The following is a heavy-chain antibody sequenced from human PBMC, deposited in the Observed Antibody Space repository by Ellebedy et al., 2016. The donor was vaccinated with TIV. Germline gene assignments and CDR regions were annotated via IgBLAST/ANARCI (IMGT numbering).Heavy chain of an antibody. CDR2: IKEDGSET. V-gene: IGHV3-7*03. Sequence: GGSLRLSXAASGFTFSTFWMSWVRQAPGKGLEWVAKIKEDGSETYHVDSVKGRFTISRDNAKNSVYLQMNSLRAEDTAVYYCAREVRESPYWGHGTLVTVSS. J-gene: IGHJ4*01. CDR3: AREVRESPY. D-gene: IGHD3-10*01. CDR1: GFTFSTFW.